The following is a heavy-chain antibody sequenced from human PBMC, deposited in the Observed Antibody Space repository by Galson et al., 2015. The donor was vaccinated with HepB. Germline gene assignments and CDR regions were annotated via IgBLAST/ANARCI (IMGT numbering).Heavy chain of an antibody. V-gene: IGHV3-30*04. Sequence: SLRLSCAASGFTFSSYAMHWVRQAPGKGLEWVAVISYDGSNKYYADSVKGRFTISRDNSKNTLYLQMNSLRAEDTAVYYCAADTYYYGSGSYALDYWGQGTLVTVSS. CDR2: ISYDGSNK. CDR1: GFTFSSYA. CDR3: AADTYYYGSGSYALDY. J-gene: IGHJ4*02. D-gene: IGHD3-10*01.